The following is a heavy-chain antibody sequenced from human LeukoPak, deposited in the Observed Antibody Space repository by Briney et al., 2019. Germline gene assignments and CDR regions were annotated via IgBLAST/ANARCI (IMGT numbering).Heavy chain of an antibody. CDR2: ISYDGSNK. CDR1: GFTFSVYA. J-gene: IGHJ6*03. CDR3: ATVVSPVAGNRGLIYYYMDV. Sequence: PGRSLRLSCAASGFTFSVYAMHWVRQAPGKGLEWVAIISYDGSNKYYADSVKGRFTISRDNSKNTVYLQMNSLRAEDTAVYYCATVVSPVAGNRGLIYYYMDVWGKGTTVTISS. V-gene: IGHV3-30*04. D-gene: IGHD6-19*01.